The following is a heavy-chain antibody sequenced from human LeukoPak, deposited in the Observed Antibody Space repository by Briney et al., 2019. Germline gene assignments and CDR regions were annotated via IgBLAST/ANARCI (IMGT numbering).Heavy chain of an antibody. CDR2: ISAYNGNT. CDR3: AAGQQLGPWGDY. D-gene: IGHD6-13*01. V-gene: IGHV1-18*01. Sequence: ASVKVSCKASGYTFTSYGISWVRQAPGQGLEWMGWISAYNGNTNYAQKLQGGVTMTTDTSTSTAYMELRSLRSDDTAVYYCAAGQQLGPWGDYWGQGTLVTVSS. CDR1: GYTFTSYG. J-gene: IGHJ4*02.